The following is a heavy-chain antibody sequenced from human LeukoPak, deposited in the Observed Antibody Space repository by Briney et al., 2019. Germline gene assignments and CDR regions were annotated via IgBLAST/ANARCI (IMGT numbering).Heavy chain of an antibody. CDR2: ISSSGTYI. Sequence: GGSLRLSCAASGFIVSNYAMTWVRQAPGKGLEWVSSISSSGTYIYYADSVKGRYTISRDNAKNSLYLQMNSLRADDTAVYYCARGADYGSGSYYRDYWGQGTLVTVSS. J-gene: IGHJ4*02. D-gene: IGHD3-10*01. CDR1: GFIVSNYA. CDR3: ARGADYGSGSYYRDY. V-gene: IGHV3-21*01.